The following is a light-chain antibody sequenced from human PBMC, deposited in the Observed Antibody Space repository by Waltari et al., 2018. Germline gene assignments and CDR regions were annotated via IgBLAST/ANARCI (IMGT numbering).Light chain of an antibody. CDR2: EGS. CDR1: NSAVGGTTY. CDR3: SSYTSTSTYV. J-gene: IGLJ1*01. V-gene: IGLV2-14*01. Sequence: QPALPHPPPVPGPLGQSTTSPCTGPNSAVGGTTYAPWYQPHPGKAPNLLFYEGSQRPSGVSDRFSGSKSGNTASLTISGLQAEDEADYYCSSYTSTSTYVFGSGTKVTVL.